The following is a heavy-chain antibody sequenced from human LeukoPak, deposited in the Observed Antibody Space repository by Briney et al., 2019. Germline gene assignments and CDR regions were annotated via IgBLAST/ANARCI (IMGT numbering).Heavy chain of an antibody. V-gene: IGHV4-34*01. CDR2: INHSGST. D-gene: IGHD3-16*02. J-gene: IGHJ4*02. Sequence: PSETLSLTCAVYGGSFSGYYWSWIRQPPGRGLEWIGEINHSGSTNYNPSLKSRVTISVDTSKNQFSLKLSSVTAADTAVYYCARHRAYGSRYYDYVWGSYRPYYFDYWGQGTLVTVSS. CDR3: ARHRAYGSRYYDYVWGSYRPYYFDY. CDR1: GGSFSGYY.